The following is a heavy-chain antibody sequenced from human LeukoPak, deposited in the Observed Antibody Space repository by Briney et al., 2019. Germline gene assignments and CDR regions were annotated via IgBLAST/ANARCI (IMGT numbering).Heavy chain of an antibody. CDR3: VIGVGWQPDY. CDR2: IYKNGTN. Sequence: SDTLSLICTVCGDFVTGYYLNWVRQPPAKGLEWIGHIYKNGTNNYNPSLKSRLTITADTSKNQFSLKLRSVTAADTAVYYCVIGVGWQPDYWGQGALVTVSS. D-gene: IGHD2-15*01. V-gene: IGHV4-59*02. J-gene: IGHJ4*02. CDR1: GDFVTGYY.